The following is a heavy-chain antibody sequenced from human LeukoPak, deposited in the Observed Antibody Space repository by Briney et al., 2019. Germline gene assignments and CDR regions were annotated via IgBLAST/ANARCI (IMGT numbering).Heavy chain of an antibody. J-gene: IGHJ4*02. V-gene: IGHV4-4*07. Sequence: KPSETLSLTCTVSGASISGYYWNWIRQPAGEGLEWIGRVYTSGSPNYNPSLKSRLTMSVDTSKNQFSLKLSSVTAADTAVYYCARESVAPEYWGQGTLVTVSS. CDR3: ARESVAPEY. CDR2: VYTSGSP. CDR1: GASISGYY.